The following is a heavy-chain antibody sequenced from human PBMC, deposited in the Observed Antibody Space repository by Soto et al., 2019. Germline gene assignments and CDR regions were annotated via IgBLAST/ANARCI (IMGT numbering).Heavy chain of an antibody. D-gene: IGHD6-6*01. CDR2: IYSGGST. J-gene: IGHJ6*02. V-gene: IGHV3-53*01. CDR3: ARDVAARPGDYYYYYGMDV. CDR1: GFTVSSNY. Sequence: GGSLRLSCAASGFTVSSNYMSWVRQAPGKXLEWVSVIYSGGSTYYADSVKGRFTISRDNFKNTLYLQMNSLRAEDTAVYYCARDVAARPGDYYYYYGMDVWGQGTTVTVSS.